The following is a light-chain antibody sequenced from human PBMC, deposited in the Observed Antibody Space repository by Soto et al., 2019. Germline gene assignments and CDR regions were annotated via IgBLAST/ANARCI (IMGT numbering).Light chain of an antibody. CDR1: QSVSSSF. CDR2: GAS. J-gene: IGKJ1*01. CDR3: QQYDSSTVT. V-gene: IGKV3-20*01. Sequence: EIVLTQSPGTLSLSPGERATLSCRASQSVSSSFLAGYQQKPGQAPRLLIYGASIRATGIPDRFSGSGSGTDFTLTISRLEPKDFEVYYCQQYDSSTVTFGQGAKVEIK.